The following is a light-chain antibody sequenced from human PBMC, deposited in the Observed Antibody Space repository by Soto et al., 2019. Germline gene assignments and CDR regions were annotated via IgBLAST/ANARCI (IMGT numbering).Light chain of an antibody. V-gene: IGLV2-14*01. J-gene: IGLJ2*01. Sequence: QSALTQPASVSGSPGQSITISCTGTSSDVGAYSYVSWYQQHPGKAPKLMIFEVSDRPSGVSNRFSGSKSGNTASLTISGLQAEDEADYYCCSYTSSNTLVFGGGTKVTVL. CDR1: SSDVGAYSY. CDR3: CSYTSSNTLV. CDR2: EVS.